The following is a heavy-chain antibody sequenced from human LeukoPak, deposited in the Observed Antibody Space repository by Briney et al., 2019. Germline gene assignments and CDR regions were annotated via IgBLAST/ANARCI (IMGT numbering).Heavy chain of an antibody. J-gene: IGHJ6*03. CDR2: IKQDGSEK. V-gene: IGHV3-7*01. CDR3: ARHIVVVPAAPKPMDV. CDR1: GFTFSSYW. D-gene: IGHD2-2*01. Sequence: GGSLRLSCAASGFTFSSYWMSWVRQAPGKGLEWVANIKQDGSEKYYVDSVKGRLTISRDNAKNSLYLQMSSLRAEDTAVYYCARHIVVVPAAPKPMDVWGKGTTVTVSS.